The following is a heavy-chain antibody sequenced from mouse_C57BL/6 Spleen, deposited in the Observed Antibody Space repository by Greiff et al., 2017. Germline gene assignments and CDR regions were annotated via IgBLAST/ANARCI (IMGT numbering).Heavy chain of an antibody. CDR2: IDPEDGDT. D-gene: IGHD1-1*01. J-gene: IGHJ3*01. Sequence: EVQLQQSGAELVRPGASVKLSCTASGFNIKDYYMHWVKQRPEQGLAWIGRIDPEDGDTESAPTFQGKATMTADTSTNTAYLQLSSLTAEDTAVYYCTPYDYGSSWAYWGQGTLVTVSA. V-gene: IGHV14-1*01. CDR3: TPYDYGSSWAY. CDR1: GFNIKDYY.